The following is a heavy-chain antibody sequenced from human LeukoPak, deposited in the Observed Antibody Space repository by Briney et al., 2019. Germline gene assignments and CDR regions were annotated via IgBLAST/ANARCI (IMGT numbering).Heavy chain of an antibody. Sequence: PSETLSLTCTVSGGSISSSSYYWGWIRQPPGKGLEWIGSIYYSGSTYYNPSLKSRVTISVDTSKNQFSLKLSSVTAADTAVYYCARDYVGDSSGYYWDYWGQGTLVTVSS. CDR2: IYYSGST. J-gene: IGHJ4*02. CDR3: ARDYVGDSSGYYWDY. CDR1: GGSISSSSYY. V-gene: IGHV4-39*07. D-gene: IGHD3-22*01.